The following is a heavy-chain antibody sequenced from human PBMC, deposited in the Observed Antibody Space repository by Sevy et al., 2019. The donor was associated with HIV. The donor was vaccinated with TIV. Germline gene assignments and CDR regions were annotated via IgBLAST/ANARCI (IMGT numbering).Heavy chain of an antibody. Sequence: ASVKVSCKASGYTFTSYGISWVRQAPGQGLEWVGWISAYNGNTNYAQKLQGRVTMTTDTSTSTAYMELRSLRSDDTAVYYCARGYCSSTSCYNSFDYWGQGTLVTVSS. V-gene: IGHV1-18*01. CDR2: ISAYNGNT. J-gene: IGHJ4*02. CDR1: GYTFTSYG. CDR3: ARGYCSSTSCYNSFDY. D-gene: IGHD2-2*02.